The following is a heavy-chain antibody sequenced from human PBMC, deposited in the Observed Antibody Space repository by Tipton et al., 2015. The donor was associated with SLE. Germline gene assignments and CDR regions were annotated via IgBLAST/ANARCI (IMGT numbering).Heavy chain of an antibody. CDR1: GFTFSSNW. Sequence: SLRLSCAASGFTFSSNWMHWVRQAPGKGLVWVSVIYSRGSTYYADSVKGRFTISRDNAKNSLYLQMNSLRAEDTAVYYCARDLGYYYYMDVWGQGTTVTVSS. J-gene: IGHJ6*03. CDR3: ARDLGYYYYMDV. D-gene: IGHD3-10*01. CDR2: IYSRGST. V-gene: IGHV3-66*01.